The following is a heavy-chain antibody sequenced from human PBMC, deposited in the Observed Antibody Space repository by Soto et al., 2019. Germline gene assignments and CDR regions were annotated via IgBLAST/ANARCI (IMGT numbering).Heavy chain of an antibody. CDR1: GCSIRGYY. CDR3: ARDRGSGWYRWFDP. D-gene: IGHD6-19*01. J-gene: IGHJ5*02. V-gene: IGHV4-4*07. Sequence: PSETLSLTCTVSGCSIRGYYWSWIRKPAGKGLEWIGRIYTSGSTNYNPSLNSRVTMSVDTSKNQFSLKLSSVTAADTDVYYCARDRGSGWYRWFDPWGQGTLVTVSS. CDR2: IYTSGST.